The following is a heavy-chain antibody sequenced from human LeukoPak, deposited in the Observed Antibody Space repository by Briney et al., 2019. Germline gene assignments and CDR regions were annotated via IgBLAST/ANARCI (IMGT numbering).Heavy chain of an antibody. V-gene: IGHV1-46*01. CDR3: ARDRWELPYYFDY. D-gene: IGHD1-26*01. J-gene: IGHJ4*02. CDR1: GYIFIDYY. CDR2: LNSSGGST. Sequence: GASVKVSCKTSGYIFIDYYIHWVRQAPGQGLEWMGILNSSGGSTTYAQKFQGRITMTRDASTSTVYMELRSLRSEDTAVYYCARDRWELPYYFDYWGQGTLVTVSS.